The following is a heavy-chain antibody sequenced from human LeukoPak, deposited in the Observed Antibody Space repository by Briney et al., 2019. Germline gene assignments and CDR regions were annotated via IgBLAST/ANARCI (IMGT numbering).Heavy chain of an antibody. V-gene: IGHV3-30-3*01. Sequence: GGSLRLSCAASGFTFSSYAKHWVRQAPGKGLEWVAVISYDGSNKYYADSVKGRFTISRDNSKNTLYLQMNSLRAEDTAVYYCARDSLSYYFDYWGQGTLVTVSS. CDR2: ISYDGSNK. J-gene: IGHJ4*02. CDR3: ARDSLSYYFDY. CDR1: GFTFSSYA.